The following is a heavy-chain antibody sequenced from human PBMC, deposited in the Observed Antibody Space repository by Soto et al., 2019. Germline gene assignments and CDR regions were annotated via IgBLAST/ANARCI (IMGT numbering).Heavy chain of an antibody. Sequence: SETLSLTCAVYGGSFSCYYWSWIRQPPGKGLEWIGEINHSGSTNYNPSLKSRVTISVDTSKNQFSLKLSSVTAADTAVYYCARGRGVAVAGNKLNFDYWGQGTLVTVSS. J-gene: IGHJ4*02. D-gene: IGHD6-19*01. CDR1: GGSFSCYY. CDR3: ARGRGVAVAGNKLNFDY. CDR2: INHSGST. V-gene: IGHV4-34*01.